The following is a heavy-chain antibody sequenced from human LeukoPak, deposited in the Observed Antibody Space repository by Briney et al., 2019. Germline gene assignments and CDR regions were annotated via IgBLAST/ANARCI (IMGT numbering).Heavy chain of an antibody. V-gene: IGHV3-21*01. Sequence: EGSLRLSCAASGFSFSTYNMNWVRQAPGQRLEWVSSITSGSSYIYYADSVKGRFTISRDNAKSSLYLQMDSLRAEDTAVYYCARDDTWVRYMDVWGKGTTVTISS. D-gene: IGHD1-26*01. CDR3: ARDDTWVRYMDV. CDR2: ITSGSSYI. J-gene: IGHJ6*03. CDR1: GFSFSTYN.